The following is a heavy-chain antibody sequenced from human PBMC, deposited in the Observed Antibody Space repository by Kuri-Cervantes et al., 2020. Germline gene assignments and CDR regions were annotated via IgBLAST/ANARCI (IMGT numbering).Heavy chain of an antibody. J-gene: IGHJ6*03. CDR2: ISAYNGNT. CDR1: GYTFTSYG. V-gene: IGHV1-18*01. D-gene: IGHD2-2*01. CDR3: AREGVYCSSTSCYGDGYYYYYYMDV. Sequence: ASVKVSCKASGYTFTSYGISWVRQAPGQGLEWMGWISAYNGNTNYAQKLQGRVTMTTDTSTSTAYMELRSLRSDDTAVYYCAREGVYCSSTSCYGDGYYYYYYMDVRGKGTTVTVSS.